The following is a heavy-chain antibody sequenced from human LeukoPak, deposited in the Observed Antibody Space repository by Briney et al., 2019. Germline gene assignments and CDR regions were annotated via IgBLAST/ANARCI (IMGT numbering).Heavy chain of an antibody. CDR3: ARHKGVSPPDY. J-gene: IGHJ4*02. CDR2: IYPGDSNT. Sequence: GESLKIPCQGSGYSFTSYWIGWVRQLPGKGLEWMGIIYPGDSNTRYSPSFQGQVTISADKSISTAYLQWSSLKASDAAMYYCARHKGVSPPDYWGQGTLVTVSS. V-gene: IGHV5-51*01. CDR1: GYSFTSYW.